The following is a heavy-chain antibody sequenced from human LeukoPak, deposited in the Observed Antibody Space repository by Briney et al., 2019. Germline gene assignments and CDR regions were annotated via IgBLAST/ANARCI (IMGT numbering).Heavy chain of an antibody. CDR1: GFTFSSYA. V-gene: IGHV3-64*01. CDR2: ISSNGGST. D-gene: IGHD6-6*01. J-gene: IGHJ4*02. CDR3: ERRPPVSSSPFPRFDY. Sequence: GGSLRLSCAASGFTFSSYAMHWVRQAPGKGLEYVSAISSNGGSTYYANSVKGRFTISRDNSKNTLYLQMGSLRAEDMGVYHCERRPPVSSSPFPRFDYWGQGTLVTVSS.